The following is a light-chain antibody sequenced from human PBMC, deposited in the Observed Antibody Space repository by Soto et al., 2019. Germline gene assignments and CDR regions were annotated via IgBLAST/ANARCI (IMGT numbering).Light chain of an antibody. V-gene: IGLV1-44*01. CDR1: SSNIGSNA. Sequence: QSVLTQPPSASGTPGQRVTISCSGSSSNIGSNAVSWYQHFPGTAPKVLIYSDDQRPSGVPDRFSGSKSGTSAPLAISGLQAGDEVDYFGAAWGDSLNPWVFGGGTKLTVL. CDR2: SDD. J-gene: IGLJ3*02. CDR3: AAWGDSLNPWV.